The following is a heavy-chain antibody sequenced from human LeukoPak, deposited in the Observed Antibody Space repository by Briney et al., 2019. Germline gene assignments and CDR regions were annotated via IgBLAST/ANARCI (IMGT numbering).Heavy chain of an antibody. V-gene: IGHV3-21*01. D-gene: IGHD2-15*01. J-gene: IGHJ4*02. Sequence: GGSLRLSCAASGFTFSSYSMNWVRQAPGKGPEWVSSILSSSSYIYYADSVKGRFTISRDNAKNSLYLQMNSLRAEDTAVYYCARDPGPRPGGYWGQGTLVTVSS. CDR1: GFTFSSYS. CDR3: ARDPGPRPGGY. CDR2: ILSSSSYI.